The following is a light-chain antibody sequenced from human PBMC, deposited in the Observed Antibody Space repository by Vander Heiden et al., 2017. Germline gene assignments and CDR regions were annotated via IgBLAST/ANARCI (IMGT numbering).Light chain of an antibody. Sequence: EIVLTQSPATLSLSPGERATLSCRASQSVSSYLAWYQQKPGQSPRLLIYDASNRASGIPARFSGSGSGTDFTLTISSLEPEDFAVYYCQQGSNSPQRTFGQGTKVEIK. CDR1: QSVSSY. V-gene: IGKV3-11*01. CDR3: QQGSNSPQRT. J-gene: IGKJ1*01. CDR2: DAS.